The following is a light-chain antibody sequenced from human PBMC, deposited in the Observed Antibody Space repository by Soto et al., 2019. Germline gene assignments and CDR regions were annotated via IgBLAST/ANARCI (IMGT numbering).Light chain of an antibody. CDR2: DVT. CDR1: SSDIGAYDY. CDR3: SSYTRSSTPYV. V-gene: IGLV2-14*01. J-gene: IGLJ1*01. Sequence: QSALTQPASVSGSPGQSITISCTGSSSDIGAYDYVSWYQQRPVNAPKLMIFDVTNRPSGVSDRFSGSKSGNTASLTISGLQTEDEADYYCSSYTRSSTPYVFGTGTKLTVL.